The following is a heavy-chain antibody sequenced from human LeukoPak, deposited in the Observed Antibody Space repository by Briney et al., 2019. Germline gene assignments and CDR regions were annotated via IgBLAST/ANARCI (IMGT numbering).Heavy chain of an antibody. D-gene: IGHD6-13*01. CDR3: VRGAAGPDN. CDR2: LIGSSGNT. Sequence: PGGSLRLSCAASGFTFSDYSLNWVRQAPGKGLEWVSSLIGSSGNTYYADSVKGRFSIFRDNSRNMLFLQMNSLRAEDTAVYYCVRGAAGPDNWGQGTLVTVSS. CDR1: GFTFSDYS. V-gene: IGHV3-23*01. J-gene: IGHJ4*02.